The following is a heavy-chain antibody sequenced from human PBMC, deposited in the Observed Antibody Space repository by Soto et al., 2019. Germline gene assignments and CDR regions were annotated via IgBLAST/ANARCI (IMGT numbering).Heavy chain of an antibody. D-gene: IGHD2-21*02. CDR3: ARVCGGDCGNAFDV. CDR2: ISFDSRDK. CDR1: GFTFSAYG. V-gene: IGHV3-33*05. Sequence: QVQLVESGGGVVQPGRSLRLSCAASGFTFSAYGIHWVRQAPGKGLGWVATISFDSRDKLYVDSMNGRLTISRENSRNTVYLQMDSLRAEDTAVYHCARVCGGDCGNAFDVWGQGTVVAVSP. J-gene: IGHJ3*01.